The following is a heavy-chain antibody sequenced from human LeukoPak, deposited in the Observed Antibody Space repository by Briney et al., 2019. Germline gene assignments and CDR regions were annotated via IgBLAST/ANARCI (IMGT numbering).Heavy chain of an antibody. D-gene: IGHD5-12*01. CDR1: GFTFSSYW. V-gene: IGHV3-74*01. CDR2: INSDGSST. J-gene: IGHJ3*02. Sequence: SGGSLRLSCAASGFTFSSYWMHWVRQAPGKGLVWVSRINSDGSSTSYADSVKGRFTISRDNAKNTLYLQMNSLRAEDTAVYYCARDGDVDIVATVPDAFDIWGQGTMVTVSS. CDR3: ARDGDVDIVATVPDAFDI.